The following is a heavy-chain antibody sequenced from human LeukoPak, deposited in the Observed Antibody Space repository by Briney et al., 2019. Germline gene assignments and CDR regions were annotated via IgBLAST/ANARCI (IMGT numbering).Heavy chain of an antibody. CDR3: ARDRGSYSDY. Sequence: QPGGSLRLSCAASGFTFSSYWMHWVRQAPGKGLVWVSRVNTDGGTPTYADSVKGRFTISRDNAKNTLYLQMNSLRAEDTAVYYCARDRGSYSDYWGQGTLVTVSS. D-gene: IGHD3-16*01. CDR1: GFTFSSYW. V-gene: IGHV3-74*01. J-gene: IGHJ4*02. CDR2: VNTDGGTP.